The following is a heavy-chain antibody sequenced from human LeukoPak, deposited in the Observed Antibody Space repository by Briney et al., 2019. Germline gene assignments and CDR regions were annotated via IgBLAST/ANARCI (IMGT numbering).Heavy chain of an antibody. Sequence: PGGSLRLSCAASGFTFSSYWMSWVRQAPGKGLEWVANIKQDGSEKYYVDSVKGRFTISRDNAKNSLYLQMNSLRAEDTAVYYCARDGSLYDSSGYFPFDYWGQGTLVTVSS. CDR2: IKQDGSEK. V-gene: IGHV3-7*01. CDR3: ARDGSLYDSSGYFPFDY. J-gene: IGHJ4*02. CDR1: GFTFSSYW. D-gene: IGHD3-22*01.